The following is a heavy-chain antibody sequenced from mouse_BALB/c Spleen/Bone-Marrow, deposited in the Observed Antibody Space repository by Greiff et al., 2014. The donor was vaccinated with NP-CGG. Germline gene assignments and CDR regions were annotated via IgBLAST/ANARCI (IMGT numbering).Heavy chain of an antibody. J-gene: IGHJ1*01. Sequence: DVQLVESGGGLVQPGGSLRLSCATSGFTFTDYYMSWVRQPPGKALEWLGFIRNKANGYTTEYSASVKVRFTISRDNSQNILYLQMNTLRAEDIATYYCARDRTTSTLYWYFDVWGAGTTVTVSS. CDR1: GFTFTDYY. V-gene: IGHV7-3*02. D-gene: IGHD1-2*01. CDR2: IRNKANGYTT. CDR3: ARDRTTSTLYWYFDV.